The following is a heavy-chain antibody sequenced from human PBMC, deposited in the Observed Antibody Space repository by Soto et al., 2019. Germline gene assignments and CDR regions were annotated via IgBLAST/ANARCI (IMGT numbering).Heavy chain of an antibody. CDR2: IYPCDSDT. CDR3: ALRAGVMVSFDY. J-gene: IGHJ4*02. CDR1: GYTFTTYW. Sequence: PGESLKTSCNTSGYTFTTYWVGWVRQRPGQGLEWMGIIYPCDSDTRYSPPFQGHVMFSVDKSLETAYLEWSSLKNSDTAVYFCALRAGVMVSFDYWGQGTQVTVSS. D-gene: IGHD3-16*01. V-gene: IGHV5-51*01.